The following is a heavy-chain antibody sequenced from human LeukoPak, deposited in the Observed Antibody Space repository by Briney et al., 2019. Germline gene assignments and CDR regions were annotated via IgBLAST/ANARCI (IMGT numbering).Heavy chain of an antibody. D-gene: IGHD2-2*01. CDR2: IYYNGRT. CDR3: ARGADCSSTSCYGHWFDP. CDR1: GASISNYY. Sequence: SETLPLTCTVPGASISNYYWSWIRQPPGKGLEWIGYIYYNGRTNYNPSLKSRVTISLDTSKNQFSLKLSSVTAADTAVYYCARGADCSSTSCYGHWFDPWGQGTLVTVSS. J-gene: IGHJ5*02. V-gene: IGHV4-59*01.